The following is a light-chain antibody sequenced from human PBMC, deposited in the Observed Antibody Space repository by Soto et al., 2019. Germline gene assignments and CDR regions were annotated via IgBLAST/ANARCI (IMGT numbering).Light chain of an antibody. CDR1: QSVNTN. CDR3: QQYNNWPRT. CDR2: GAS. V-gene: IGKV3-15*01. J-gene: IGKJ1*01. Sequence: ETLMTQSAATLSVSPGERVTLSCRASQSVNTNLAWYQQKPGQAPRLLIYGASTRVTGIPARFSGSGSGTDFTLAISSLQSEYFAVYYCQQYNNWPRTFGQGTKVEIK.